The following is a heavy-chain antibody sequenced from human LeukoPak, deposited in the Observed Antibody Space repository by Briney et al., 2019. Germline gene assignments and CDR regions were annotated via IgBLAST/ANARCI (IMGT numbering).Heavy chain of an antibody. V-gene: IGHV4-34*01. CDR3: ARSPSHRYCSGGSCYLDY. Sequence: SETLSLTCAVYGGSFSGYYWSWIRQPPGKGLEWIGEINHSGSTNYNPSLKSRVTISVDTSKNQFSLKLSSVTAADTAVYYCARSPSHRYCSGGSCYLDYWGQGTLVTVSS. J-gene: IGHJ4*02. CDR2: INHSGST. CDR1: GGSFSGYY. D-gene: IGHD2-15*01.